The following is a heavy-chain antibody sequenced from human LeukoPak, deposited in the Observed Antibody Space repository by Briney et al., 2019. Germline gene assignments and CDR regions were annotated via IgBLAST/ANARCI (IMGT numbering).Heavy chain of an antibody. CDR3: ARRSGTFGVLS. CDR2: IYHSGST. Sequence: PSETLSLTCTVSGGSISSGGYYWSWIRQPPGKGLEWIGYIYHSGSTYYNPSLKSRVTISVDTSKNHFSLKLTSVTAADTAVYYCARRSGTFGVLSWGQGTLVTVSP. V-gene: IGHV4-30-2*03. J-gene: IGHJ4*02. D-gene: IGHD3-16*01. CDR1: GGSISSGGYY.